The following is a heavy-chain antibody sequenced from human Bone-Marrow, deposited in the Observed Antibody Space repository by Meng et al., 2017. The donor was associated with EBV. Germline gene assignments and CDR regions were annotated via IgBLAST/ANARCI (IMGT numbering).Heavy chain of an antibody. CDR3: ARCPNYRHFDY. J-gene: IGHJ4*02. CDR2: INHSGST. Sequence: QLQLQESGPGLLKPSETLSLTCAVYGGSFSGYYWSWIRQPPGKGLEWIGEINHSGSTNYNPSLKSRVTISVDTSKNQFSLKLSSVTAADTAVYYCARCPNYRHFDYWGQGTLVTVSS. D-gene: IGHD1-7*01. V-gene: IGHV4-34*01. CDR1: GGSFSGYY.